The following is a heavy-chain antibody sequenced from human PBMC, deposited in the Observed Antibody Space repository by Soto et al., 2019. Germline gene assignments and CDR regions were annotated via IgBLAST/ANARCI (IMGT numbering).Heavy chain of an antibody. CDR2: ISYDGSNK. CDR3: VRDANGMDV. Sequence: GALRLSCAASGFTFSSYAMHWVRQAPGKGLEWVAVISYDGSNKYYADSVKGRFTISRDNSKNTLYLQMNSLRAEDTAVYYCVRDANGMDVWGQGTTVTVSS. V-gene: IGHV3-30-3*01. J-gene: IGHJ6*02. CDR1: GFTFSSYA.